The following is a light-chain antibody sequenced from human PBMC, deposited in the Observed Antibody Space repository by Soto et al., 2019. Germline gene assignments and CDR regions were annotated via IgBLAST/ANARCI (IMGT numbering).Light chain of an antibody. J-gene: IGKJ1*01. CDR3: QQSYSNPPT. CDR1: QGIRND. Sequence: AIQVTQSPSSLSASVGDRCTITCRAIQGIRNDLGWYQQKAGKAPKLLIYAASSLQSGVPSRFSGSGSGTDFTLTISSLQPEDFETYYCQQSYSNPPTFGQGTKVDIK. V-gene: IGKV1-6*01. CDR2: AAS.